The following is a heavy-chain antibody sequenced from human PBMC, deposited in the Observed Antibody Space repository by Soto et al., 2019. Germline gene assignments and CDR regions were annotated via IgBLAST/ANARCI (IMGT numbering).Heavy chain of an antibody. J-gene: IGHJ6*03. CDR3: ARGRGAGYCTNGVCLKNYYYYMDV. D-gene: IGHD2-8*01. V-gene: IGHV4-31*03. CDR2: IFYSGSF. Sequence: SSETLSLTCTVSGDSISSGGSYWNWIRQRPGKGLEWMGYIFYSGSFDYTPSLRGRVTMSADTSKNQFYLKLSSVTAADTAVYYCARGRGAGYCTNGVCLKNYYYYMDVWGKGTTVTVSS. CDR1: GDSISSGGSY.